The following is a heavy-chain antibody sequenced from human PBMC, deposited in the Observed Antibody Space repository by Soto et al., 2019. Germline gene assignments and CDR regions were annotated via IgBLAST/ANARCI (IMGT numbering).Heavy chain of an antibody. V-gene: IGHV1-46*01. CDR2: INPSGGST. Sequence: ASVKVSCKASGYTFTSYDMHWVRQAPGQGLEWMGIINPSGGSTSYAQKFQGRVTISVDTSKNQFSLKLSSVTAADTAVYYCARDKYYGAQFDYWGQGTLVTVSS. J-gene: IGHJ4*02. D-gene: IGHD3-3*01. CDR3: ARDKYYGAQFDY. CDR1: GYTFTSYD.